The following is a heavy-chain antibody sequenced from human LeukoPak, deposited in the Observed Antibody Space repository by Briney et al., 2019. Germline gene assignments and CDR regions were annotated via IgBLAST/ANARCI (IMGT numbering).Heavy chain of an antibody. CDR3: ARFRDYYDSSGYYFDY. V-gene: IGHV3-20*01. CDR2: INWNGGST. CDR1: GFTFDDYG. Sequence: GGSLRLSCAASGFTFDDYGMSWVRQAPGKGLEWVSGINWNGGSTGYADSVKGRFTISRDNAKNSLYLQMNSLGAEDTALYPCARFRDYYDSSGYYFDYRGQGTLVTVSS. J-gene: IGHJ4*02. D-gene: IGHD3-22*01.